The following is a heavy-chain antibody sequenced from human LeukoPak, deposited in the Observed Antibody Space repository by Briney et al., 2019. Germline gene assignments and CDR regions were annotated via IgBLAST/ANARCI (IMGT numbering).Heavy chain of an antibody. CDR1: GGSVSSGSYY. CDR2: IYYSGGT. V-gene: IGHV4-61*01. CDR3: ARAFSSSLFDY. Sequence: SETLSLTCTVSGGSVSSGSYYWSWIRQSPGKGLEWIGFIYYSGGTNYNPSLKRRVSISVDTSKNQFSLKLSSVTAADTAVYYCARAFSSSLFDYWGQGTLVTVSS. D-gene: IGHD6-19*01. J-gene: IGHJ4*02.